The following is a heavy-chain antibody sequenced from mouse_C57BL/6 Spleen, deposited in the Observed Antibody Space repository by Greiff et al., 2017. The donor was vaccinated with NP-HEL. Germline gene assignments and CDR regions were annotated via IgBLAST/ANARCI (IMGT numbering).Heavy chain of an antibody. J-gene: IGHJ4*01. CDR2: FYPGSGSI. D-gene: IGHD1-1*02. CDR1: GYTFTEYT. V-gene: IGHV1-62-2*01. Sequence: VQLQQSGAELVKPGASVKLSCKASGYTFTEYTIHWVKQRSGQGLEWIGWFYPGSGSIKYNEKFKDKATLTADKSSSTVYMELSRLTSEDSAVYVCARHEAGGSYDYYAMDYWGQGTSVTVSS. CDR3: ARHEAGGSYDYYAMDY.